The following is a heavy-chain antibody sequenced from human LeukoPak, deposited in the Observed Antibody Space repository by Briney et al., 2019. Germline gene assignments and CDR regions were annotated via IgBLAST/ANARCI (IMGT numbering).Heavy chain of an antibody. J-gene: IGHJ5*02. D-gene: IGHD4-23*01. V-gene: IGHV3-30-3*01. CDR1: GFTFRTYT. CDR2: ISYDGYYK. Sequence: PGGSLRLSCAASGFTFRTYTMHWVRQAPGKGLEWVASISYDGYYKYYAESVKGPFIISGDNSKNTLYLQINSLRAYDTAVYYCASAGAVTDSFVHWGEGTLVIASS. CDR3: ASAGAVTDSFVH.